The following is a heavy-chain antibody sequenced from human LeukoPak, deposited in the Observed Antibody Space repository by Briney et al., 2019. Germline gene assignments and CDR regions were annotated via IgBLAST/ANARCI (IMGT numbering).Heavy chain of an antibody. Sequence: GGSLRLSCAASGFTFSNSAMSWVRQAPGKGLEWVSIISIWGGSTYYADSVKGRFTISRDNSQNTLFLQMNSLRADDTAVYYCAKGLDTVAVQNWFDAWGEGTLVTVSA. CDR2: ISIWGGST. V-gene: IGHV3-23*01. J-gene: IGHJ5*02. CDR3: AKGLDTVAVQNWFDA. CDR1: GFTFSNSA. D-gene: IGHD2-15*01.